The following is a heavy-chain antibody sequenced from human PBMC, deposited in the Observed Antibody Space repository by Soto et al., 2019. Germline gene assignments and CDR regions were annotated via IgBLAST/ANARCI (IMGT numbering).Heavy chain of an antibody. CDR2: ISGSGGST. CDR3: AKDRGYSSGWPYYFDY. Sequence: GGSLRLSCAASGFTFSSYAMSWVRQAPGKGLEWVSAISGSGGSTYYADSVKGRFTISRDNSKNTLYLQMNSLRAEDTAVYYCAKDRGYSSGWPYYFDYWGQGTLVTVSS. CDR1: GFTFSSYA. D-gene: IGHD6-19*01. J-gene: IGHJ4*02. V-gene: IGHV3-23*01.